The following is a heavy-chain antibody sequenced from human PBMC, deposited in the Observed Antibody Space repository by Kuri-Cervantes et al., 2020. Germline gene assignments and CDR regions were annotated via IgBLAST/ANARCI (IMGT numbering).Heavy chain of an antibody. D-gene: IGHD6-13*01. Sequence: GESLKISCAASGFAFSGYNMNWVRQAPGKGLEWVSYISSGSSITYYADSVKGRFTISRDNSKNTLYLQMNSLRAEDTAVYYCAKAPGVSRSWFGDYFDYWGQGTLVTVSS. CDR3: AKAPGVSRSWFGDYFDY. CDR2: ISSGSSIT. CDR1: GFAFSGYN. J-gene: IGHJ4*02. V-gene: IGHV3-48*01.